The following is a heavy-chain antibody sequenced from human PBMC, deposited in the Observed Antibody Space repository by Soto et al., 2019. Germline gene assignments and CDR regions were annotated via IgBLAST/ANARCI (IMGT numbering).Heavy chain of an antibody. V-gene: IGHV4-31*03. CDR3: AKLSCTSSTCYFPGWFDP. CDR1: GDSISGGASF. Sequence: SETLSPTCTVSGDSISGGASFWSWIRQPPGKGLEWIANVYYSGSSYYNPSLKSRLTISVDTTKNQFSLQLKSMTAADTAVYYCAKLSCTSSTCYFPGWFDPWGQGTLVTVSS. J-gene: IGHJ5*02. CDR2: VYYSGSS. D-gene: IGHD2-2*01.